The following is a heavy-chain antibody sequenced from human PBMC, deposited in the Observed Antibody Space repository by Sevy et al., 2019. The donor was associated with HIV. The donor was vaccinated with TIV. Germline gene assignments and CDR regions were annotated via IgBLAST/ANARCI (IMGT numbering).Heavy chain of an antibody. V-gene: IGHV3-7*01. J-gene: IGHJ3*02. D-gene: IGHD5-12*01. CDR3: GRGGVYGAFDI. CDR1: GFTFSSYW. CDR2: IKQGGSEK. Sequence: GGSLRLSCAASGFTFSSYWMSWVRQAPGKGLEWVANIKQGGSEKYYVDSVKGRFTISRDNAKNSLYLQMNSLRAEDTAVYYCGRGGVYGAFDIWGQGTMVTVSS.